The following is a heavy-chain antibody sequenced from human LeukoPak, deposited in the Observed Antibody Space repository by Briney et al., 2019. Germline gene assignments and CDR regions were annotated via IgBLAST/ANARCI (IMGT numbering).Heavy chain of an antibody. V-gene: IGHV1-8*03. CDR1: GYTFTGYY. D-gene: IGHD3-10*02. CDR3: ARGDYVGGYYYYYMDV. J-gene: IGHJ6*03. CDR2: MNPNSGNT. Sequence: GASVKVSCKASGYTFTGYYMHWVRQATGQGLEWMGWMNPNSGNTGYAQKFQGRVTITRNTSISTAYMELSSLRSEDTAVYYCARGDYVGGYYYYYMDVWGKGTTVTVSS.